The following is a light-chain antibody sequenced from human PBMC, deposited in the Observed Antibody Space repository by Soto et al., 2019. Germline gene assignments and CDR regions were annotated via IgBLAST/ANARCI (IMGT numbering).Light chain of an antibody. CDR1: QSVSSSS. CDR2: GVS. CDR3: QHYGRSPEYT. V-gene: IGKV3-20*01. J-gene: IGKJ2*01. Sequence: EIVLTQSPATLSLSPGESATLSCRASQSVSSSSLAWYQQRPGQAPRLLIYGVSTRATGIPARFSGSGSGTDFTLTISRLEPEDFAVYYCQHYGRSPEYTFGQGTKLEIK.